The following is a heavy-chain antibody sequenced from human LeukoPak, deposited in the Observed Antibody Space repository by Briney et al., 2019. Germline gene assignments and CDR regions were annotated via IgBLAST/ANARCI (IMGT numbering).Heavy chain of an antibody. CDR2: INSGGRSI. V-gene: IGHV3-74*01. Sequence: AGSLRLTCAASGITISSHWLHWVRQAPGKGLVWVSRINSGGRSISYANSVKRRFTISRDNAKNTPYLQMNRLRAEGTAVYYRARGPHVSFWGNYLSGGPHDAFDSWSQGTIVTVSS. J-gene: IGHJ3*02. CDR1: GITISSHW. D-gene: IGHD3-16*01. CDR3: ARGPHVSFWGNYLSGGPHDAFDS.